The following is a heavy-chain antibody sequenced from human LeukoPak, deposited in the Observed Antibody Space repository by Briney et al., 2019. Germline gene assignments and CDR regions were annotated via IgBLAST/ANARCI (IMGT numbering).Heavy chain of an antibody. D-gene: IGHD1-26*01. CDR1: GFTFSSYW. CDR3: AKDGVRGALDAFDI. Sequence: GGSLRLSCAASGFTFSSYWMHWVRQAPGKGLVWVSRINSDGSSTSYADSVKGRFTISRDNAKNTLYLQMNSLRAEDTAVYYCAKDGVRGALDAFDIWGQGTMVTVSS. V-gene: IGHV3-74*01. CDR2: INSDGSST. J-gene: IGHJ3*02.